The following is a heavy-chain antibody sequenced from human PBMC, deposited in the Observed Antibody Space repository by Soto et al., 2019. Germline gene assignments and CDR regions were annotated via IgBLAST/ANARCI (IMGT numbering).Heavy chain of an antibody. CDR3: ARIHWAQSSLDY. D-gene: IGHD6-19*01. CDR1: GGSIDSGAFS. CDR2: VTHSGTA. J-gene: IGHJ4*02. Sequence: SETLSLTCAVSGGSIDSGAFSLSWIRQPPGKGLEWIGYVTHSGTAYSIPSLNGRLTPSVDSSQTQFSLKLTSVTAADSASYYCARIHWAQSSLDYWGRGILVTVSS. V-gene: IGHV4-30-2*01.